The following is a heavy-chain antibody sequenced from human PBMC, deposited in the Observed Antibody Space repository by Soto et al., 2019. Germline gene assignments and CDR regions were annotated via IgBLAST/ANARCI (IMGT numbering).Heavy chain of an antibody. CDR3: AHRPPSGRDY. J-gene: IGHJ4*02. CDR1: GFSLSTSGLG. Sequence: SGPTLVNPTQTLTLTCTFSGFSLSTSGLGVGWIRQPPGKALEWLALIYWNDDKRYSPSLKSRLTITKDTSKNQVVLTVTNMDPMDTATYFFAHRPPSGRDYWGQGTMVTVSS. V-gene: IGHV2-5*01. CDR2: IYWNDDK.